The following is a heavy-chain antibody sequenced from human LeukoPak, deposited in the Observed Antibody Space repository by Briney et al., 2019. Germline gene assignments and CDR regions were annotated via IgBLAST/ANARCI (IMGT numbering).Heavy chain of an antibody. V-gene: IGHV4-34*01. J-gene: IGHJ4*02. CDR1: GSXXXXY. Sequence: GSXXXXYWSWIXXPPGKGLEWIGEINHSGSTNYNPSLKSRVTISVDTSKNQFSLKLSSVTAADTAVYYCARGSLDTAMVYLIDYWGQGTLVTVSS. CDR2: INHSGST. D-gene: IGHD5-18*01. CDR3: ARGSLDTAMVYLIDY.